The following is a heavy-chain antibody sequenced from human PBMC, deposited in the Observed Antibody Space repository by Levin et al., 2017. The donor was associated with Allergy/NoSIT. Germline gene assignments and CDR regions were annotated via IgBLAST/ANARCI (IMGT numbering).Heavy chain of an antibody. D-gene: IGHD1-14*01. CDR1: GFSFNDYY. V-gene: IGHV3-11*03. Sequence: GGSLRLSCAASGFSFNDYYMSWIRQAPGKGLEWLSYISPSSADTNYADSVKGRFTISRDNAKTSLYLQMNSLRVEDTAIYYCIKTGGRAGGDDWGQGALVTVSS. CDR3: IKTGGRAGGDD. J-gene: IGHJ4*02. CDR2: ISPSSADT.